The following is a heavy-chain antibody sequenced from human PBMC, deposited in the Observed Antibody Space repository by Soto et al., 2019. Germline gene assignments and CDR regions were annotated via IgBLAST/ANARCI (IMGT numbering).Heavy chain of an antibody. CDR1: GGTFSSYA. CDR2: IIPIFGTA. V-gene: IGHV1-69*01. Sequence: QVQLVQSGAEVKKPGSSVKVSCKASGGTFSSYAISWVRQAPGQGLEWMGGIIPIFGTANYAQKFQGRVTITADESTSTAYMELSSLRSEDTAVYYCARAPVQNDYDFWSGYYTPPYYYGMDVWGQGTTVTVSS. CDR3: ARAPVQNDYDFWSGYYTPPYYYGMDV. J-gene: IGHJ6*02. D-gene: IGHD3-3*01.